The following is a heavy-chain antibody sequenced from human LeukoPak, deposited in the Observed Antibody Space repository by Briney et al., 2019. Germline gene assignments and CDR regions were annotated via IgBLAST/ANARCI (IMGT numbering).Heavy chain of an antibody. J-gene: IGHJ4*02. CDR3: ARVSRYANDY. CDR2: ISSSGRII. CDR1: GFTFSSYE. V-gene: IGHV3-48*03. Sequence: GGSLRLSCAASGFTFSSYEMNWLRQAPGKGLEGVSDISSSGRIIYYADSVKGRFTISRDNTKNSLYLQMNSLRAEDTAVYYCARVSRYANDYWGQGTLVTVSS. D-gene: IGHD2-2*01.